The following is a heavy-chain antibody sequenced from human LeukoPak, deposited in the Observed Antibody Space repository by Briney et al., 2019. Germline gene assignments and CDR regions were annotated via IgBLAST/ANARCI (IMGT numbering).Heavy chain of an antibody. CDR1: GFTFSNYW. J-gene: IGHJ4*02. CDR2: IKQDGSQK. V-gene: IGHV3-7*01. D-gene: IGHD6-6*01. Sequence: HPGGSLRLSCAASGFTFSNYWMSWVRQAPGKGLEWVANIKQDGSQKYYVDSVKGRFTISRDNAKNSQYLQMNSLRAEDTAMYYRARIGYSSSSFDYWGQGTLVTVSS. CDR3: ARIGYSSSSFDY.